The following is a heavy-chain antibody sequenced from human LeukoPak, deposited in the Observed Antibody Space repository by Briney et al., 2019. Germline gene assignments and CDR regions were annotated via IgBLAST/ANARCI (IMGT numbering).Heavy chain of an antibody. D-gene: IGHD5-12*01. CDR2: IYTSGST. V-gene: IGHV4-4*07. CDR3: ARMEERGYSRYDPLPYFDY. CDR1: GGSISSYY. Sequence: PETLSLTCTVSGGSISSYYWSWIRQPAGKGLEWIGRIYTSGSTNYNPSLKSRVTMSVDTSKNQFSLKLSSVTAADTAVYYCARMEERGYSRYDPLPYFDYWGQGTLVTVSS. J-gene: IGHJ4*02.